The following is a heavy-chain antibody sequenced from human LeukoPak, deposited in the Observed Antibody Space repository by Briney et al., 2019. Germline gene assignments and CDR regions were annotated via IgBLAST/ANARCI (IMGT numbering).Heavy chain of an antibody. D-gene: IGHD3-10*02. CDR3: AELGITMIGGV. J-gene: IGHJ6*04. CDR1: GFTFSSYS. Sequence: PGGSLRLSCEASGFTFSSYSMNWVRQAPGKGLEWVSSISSSSGYIYYADSVKGRFTISRDNAKNSLYLQMNSLRAGDTAVYYCAELGITMIGGVWGKGTTVTISS. CDR2: ISSSSGYI. V-gene: IGHV3-21*01.